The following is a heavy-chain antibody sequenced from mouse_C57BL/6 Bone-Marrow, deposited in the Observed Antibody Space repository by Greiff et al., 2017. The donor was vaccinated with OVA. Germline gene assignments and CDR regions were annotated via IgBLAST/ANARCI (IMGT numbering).Heavy chain of an antibody. Sequence: VQLQESGAELVKPGASVKLSCKASGYTFTSYWMHWVKQRPGQGLEWIGMIHPNSGSTNYNEKFKSKATLTVDKSSSTAYMQLSSLTSEDSAVYYCARDYGSSYVYFDVWGTGTTVTVSS. J-gene: IGHJ1*03. D-gene: IGHD1-1*01. CDR2: IHPNSGST. V-gene: IGHV1-64*01. CDR1: GYTFTSYW. CDR3: ARDYGSSYVYFDV.